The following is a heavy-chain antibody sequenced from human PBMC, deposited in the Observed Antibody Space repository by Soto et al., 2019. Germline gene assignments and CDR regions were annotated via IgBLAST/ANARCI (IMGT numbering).Heavy chain of an antibody. CDR3: AKDLRTVTTRRHGMDV. D-gene: IGHD4-17*01. V-gene: IGHV3-23*01. J-gene: IGHJ6*02. Sequence: PGGSLRLSCAASGFTFCSYAMSWVRQAPGKGLEWVSAISGSGGSTYYADSVKGRFTISRDNSKNTLYLQMNSLRAEDTAVYYCAKDLRTVTTRRHGMDVWGQGTTVTVSS. CDR1: GFTFCSYA. CDR2: ISGSGGST.